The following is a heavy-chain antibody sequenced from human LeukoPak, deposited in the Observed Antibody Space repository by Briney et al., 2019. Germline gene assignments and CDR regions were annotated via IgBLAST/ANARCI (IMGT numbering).Heavy chain of an antibody. Sequence: GGSLRLSCAASGFTFSSYSMNWVRQAPGKGLEWVSSISSSSSYIYYADSVKGRFTISRDNAKNSLYLQMNSLRAEDTAVYYYAKWGYCSGGSCSGMDVWGQGTTVTVSS. CDR3: AKWGYCSGGSCSGMDV. J-gene: IGHJ6*02. V-gene: IGHV3-21*01. CDR1: GFTFSSYS. D-gene: IGHD2-15*01. CDR2: ISSSSSYI.